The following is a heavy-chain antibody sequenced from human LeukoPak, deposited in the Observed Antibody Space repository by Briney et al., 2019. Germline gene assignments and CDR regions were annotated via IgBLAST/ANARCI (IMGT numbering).Heavy chain of an antibody. CDR1: GFAFDDYG. Sequence: GGSLRLSCTSSGFAFDDYGMGWVRQAPGKGLEWVSGINWNGDSTNYADSVKGRFTISRDKAKTSLFLQMNSLRVDDTALYHCVRGEVTYSLDYWGQGTLVIVSA. V-gene: IGHV3-20*01. CDR3: VRGEVTYSLDY. CDR2: INWNGDST. D-gene: IGHD2-15*01. J-gene: IGHJ4*02.